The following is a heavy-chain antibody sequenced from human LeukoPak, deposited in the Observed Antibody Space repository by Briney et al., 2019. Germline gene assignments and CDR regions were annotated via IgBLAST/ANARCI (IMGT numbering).Heavy chain of an antibody. CDR2: ISYDGSNK. D-gene: IGHD5-12*01. CDR3: ARAADHIAVDAFDI. V-gene: IGHV3-30-3*01. CDR1: GFTFSSYA. J-gene: IGHJ3*02. Sequence: GGSLRLSCAASGFTFSSYAMHWVRQAPGKGLEWVAVISYDGSNKYYVDSVKGRFTISRDNSKNTLYLQMNSLRAEDTAVYYCARAADHIAVDAFDIWGQGTMVTVSS.